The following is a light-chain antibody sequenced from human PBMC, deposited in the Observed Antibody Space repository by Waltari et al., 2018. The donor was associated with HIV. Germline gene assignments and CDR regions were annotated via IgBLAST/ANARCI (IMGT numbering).Light chain of an antibody. CDR3: CSDAGSL. CDR2: EGS. Sequence: QSALTQPASVSGSPGQSITISCTGTSSDVGSYNLVSWYQQYPGKAPKLMIYEGSKRPSGVSKRFSGSKSGNTASLTISGLQAEDGADYYCCSDAGSLFGTGTTVTVL. V-gene: IGLV2-23*01. J-gene: IGLJ1*01. CDR1: SSDVGSYNL.